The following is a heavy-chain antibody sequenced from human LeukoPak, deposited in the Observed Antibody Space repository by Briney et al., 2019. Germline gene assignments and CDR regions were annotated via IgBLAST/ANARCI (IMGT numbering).Heavy chain of an antibody. Sequence: ASVKVSCKASGYTFTSYDINWVRQATGQGLEWMGWMNPNSGNTGYAQKFQGRVTMTRNTSISTAYMELRSLRSEDTAVYYCASEGYSSGWYTQTDAFDIWGQGTMVTVSS. J-gene: IGHJ3*02. V-gene: IGHV1-8*01. D-gene: IGHD6-19*01. CDR1: GYTFTSYD. CDR2: MNPNSGNT. CDR3: ASEGYSSGWYTQTDAFDI.